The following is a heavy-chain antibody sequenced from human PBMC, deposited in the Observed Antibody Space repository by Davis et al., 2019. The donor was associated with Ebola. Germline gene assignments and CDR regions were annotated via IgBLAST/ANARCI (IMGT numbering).Heavy chain of an antibody. V-gene: IGHV4-34*01. D-gene: IGHD2-2*01. CDR3: TSSTSHDAFDI. Sequence: SETLSLTCAVYGGSFSGYYWSWIRQSPGKGLEWIGEINHSGSTNYNPSLKSRVTISVDTSKNQFPLKLSSVTAADTAVYYCTSSTSHDAFDIWGQGTMVTVSS. CDR2: INHSGST. CDR1: GGSFSGYY. J-gene: IGHJ3*02.